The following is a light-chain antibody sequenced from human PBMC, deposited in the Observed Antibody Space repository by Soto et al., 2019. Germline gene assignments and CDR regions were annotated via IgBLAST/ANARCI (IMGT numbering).Light chain of an antibody. CDR1: SSDVGGYNY. Sequence: QSALTQPRSVSGSPVQSVTISCTETSSDVGGYNYVSWYQQHPGKAPKLMISDVSKRPSGVPDRFFGSKSGNTASLTISGLQAEDEADYYCYSYAGSYTFYVFGTGTKVTVL. J-gene: IGLJ1*01. V-gene: IGLV2-11*01. CDR3: YSYAGSYTFYV. CDR2: DVS.